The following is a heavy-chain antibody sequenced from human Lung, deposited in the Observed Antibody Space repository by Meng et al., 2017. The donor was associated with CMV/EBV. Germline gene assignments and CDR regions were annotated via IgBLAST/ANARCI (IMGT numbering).Heavy chain of an antibody. Sequence: SETXSLTCTVSGGSISSSSYYWGWIRQPPGKGLEWIGSIYYSGSTYYNPSLKSRVTISVDTSKNQFSLKLSSVTAADTAVYYCARDQVRAAAGIWEPDHAFDIXGQGXMVTV. V-gene: IGHV4-39*07. J-gene: IGHJ3*02. D-gene: IGHD6-13*01. CDR3: ARDQVRAAAGIWEPDHAFDI. CDR2: IYYSGST. CDR1: GGSISSSSYY.